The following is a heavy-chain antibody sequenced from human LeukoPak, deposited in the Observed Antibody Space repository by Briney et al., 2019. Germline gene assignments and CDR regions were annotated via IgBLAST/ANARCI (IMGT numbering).Heavy chain of an antibody. Sequence: EASVKVSCKASGGTFSSYAISWVRQAPGQGLEWMGGIIPIFGTANYAQKFQGRVTITTDESTSTAYMELSSLRSEDTAVYYCARGGVHGEEGSYYFDYWGQGTLVTVSS. J-gene: IGHJ4*02. CDR3: ARGGVHGEEGSYYFDY. D-gene: IGHD3-10*01. V-gene: IGHV1-69*05. CDR1: GGTFSSYA. CDR2: IIPIFGTA.